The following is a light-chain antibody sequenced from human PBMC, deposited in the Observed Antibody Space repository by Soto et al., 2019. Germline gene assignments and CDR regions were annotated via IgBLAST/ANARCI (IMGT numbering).Light chain of an antibody. CDR2: RNS. CDR1: SSNIGGTNY. V-gene: IGLV1-47*02. CDR3: ASWDDRLGAVI. Sequence: QSVLTQPPSASGTPGQKVFISCSGSSSNIGGTNYAYWYQQLPGAAPKLLMHRNSLMPSGVPERISGSKFGTAASLAISGLRSEDEAVYYCASWDDRLGAVIFGGGTKVTVL. J-gene: IGLJ2*01.